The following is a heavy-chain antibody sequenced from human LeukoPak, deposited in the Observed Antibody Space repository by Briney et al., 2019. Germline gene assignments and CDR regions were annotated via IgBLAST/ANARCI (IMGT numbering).Heavy chain of an antibody. J-gene: IGHJ4*02. V-gene: IGHV3-23*01. CDR3: AKGKRLLDY. CDR2: IIGSGSST. CDR1: GFTLSTYT. D-gene: IGHD6-25*01. Sequence: GGSLRLSCAAPGFTLSTYTMTWVRQAPGKGLEWISCIIGSGSSTYYADSVKGRFTISRDNFQNTLYLQMNSLRAEDTAVYYCAKGKRLLDYWGQGTLVTVSS.